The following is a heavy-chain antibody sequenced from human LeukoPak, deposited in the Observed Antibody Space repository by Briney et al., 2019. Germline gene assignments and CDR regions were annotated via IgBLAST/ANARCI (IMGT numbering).Heavy chain of an antibody. Sequence: PGGSLRLSCAASGFTFSSYAMSWVRQAPGKGLEWVSGISGSGTSTYYADSVKGRFTISRDNSKNTLNLQMNSLRAEDTAVYYCAKAAYYFDNSGPGPLYFQHWGQGTLVTVSS. CDR3: AKAAYYFDNSGPGPLYFQH. J-gene: IGHJ1*01. CDR1: GFTFSSYA. CDR2: ISGSGTST. D-gene: IGHD3-22*01. V-gene: IGHV3-23*01.